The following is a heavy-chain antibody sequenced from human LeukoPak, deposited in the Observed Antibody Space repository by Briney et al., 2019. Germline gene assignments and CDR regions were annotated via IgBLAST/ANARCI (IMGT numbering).Heavy chain of an antibody. CDR3: ARVIPKLEHPYYSSTSCYAGRAYYFDY. CDR1: GYTFTSYG. Sequence: ASVKVSCKASGYTFTSYGISWVRQAPGQGLEWMGWISAYNGNTNYAQKLQGRVTMTTDTSTSTAYMELRSLRSDDTAVYYCARVIPKLEHPYYSSTSCYAGRAYYFDYWGQGTLVTVSS. CDR2: ISAYNGNT. D-gene: IGHD2-2*01. V-gene: IGHV1-18*01. J-gene: IGHJ4*02.